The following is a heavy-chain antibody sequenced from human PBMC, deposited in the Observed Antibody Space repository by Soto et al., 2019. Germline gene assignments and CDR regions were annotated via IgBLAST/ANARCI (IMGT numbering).Heavy chain of an antibody. D-gene: IGHD2-2*01. Sequence: GGSLRLSCAASGFTFTNCALSWVRQAPGKGLEWVSSISGSGGSIYNADAVKGRCTISRDNSKNTLSLLMNSLRAEDTALYYCAKAQCSGANCFGYHNNGMDVWGQGTTVTVSS. J-gene: IGHJ6*02. CDR3: AKAQCSGANCFGYHNNGMDV. V-gene: IGHV3-23*01. CDR1: GFTFTNCA. CDR2: ISGSGGSI.